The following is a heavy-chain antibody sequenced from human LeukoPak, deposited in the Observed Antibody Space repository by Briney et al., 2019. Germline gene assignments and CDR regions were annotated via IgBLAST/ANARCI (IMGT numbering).Heavy chain of an antibody. Sequence: GGSLRLSCAASGFTFSSYWMSWVRQAPGKGLEWVANIKQDGSEKYYVDSVKGRFTISRDNAKNSLYLQMNSLRAEDTAVYYCARGRSYYDYVWGSYRYTDFYYFDYWGQGTLVTVSS. CDR3: ARGRSYYDYVWGSYRYTDFYYFDY. D-gene: IGHD3-16*02. CDR2: IKQDGSEK. V-gene: IGHV3-7*03. J-gene: IGHJ4*02. CDR1: GFTFSSYW.